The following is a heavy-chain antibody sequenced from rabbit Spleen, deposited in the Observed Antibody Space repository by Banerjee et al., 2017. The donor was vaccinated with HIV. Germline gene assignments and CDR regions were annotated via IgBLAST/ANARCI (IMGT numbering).Heavy chain of an antibody. V-gene: IGHV1S45*01. CDR1: GVSFSISSY. J-gene: IGHJ6*01. D-gene: IGHD8-1*01. CDR2: IDIGSRDFT. CDR3: ARDTGSSFSSYGMDL. Sequence: QEQLEESGGDLVKPEGSLTLTCTASGVSFSISSYLCWVRQAPGKGLEWIACIDIGSRDFTYYASWAKGRFTISKSSSTTVTLQMTSLTVADTGTYFCARDTGSSFSSYGMDLWGPGTLVTVS.